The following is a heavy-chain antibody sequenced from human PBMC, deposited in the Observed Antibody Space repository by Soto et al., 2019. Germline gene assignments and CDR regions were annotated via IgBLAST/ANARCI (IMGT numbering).Heavy chain of an antibody. Sequence: GGSLRLSCAASGFTFSSYGMHWVRKAPGKGLEWVAVISYDGSNKYYADSVKGRFTISRDNSKNTLYLQMNSLRAEDTAVYYCKVVVDATHGGTDWGQGTLVTVSS. CDR1: GFTFSSYG. CDR2: ISYDGSNK. D-gene: IGHD2-15*01. V-gene: IGHV3-30*03. CDR3: KVVVDATHGGTD. J-gene: IGHJ1*01.